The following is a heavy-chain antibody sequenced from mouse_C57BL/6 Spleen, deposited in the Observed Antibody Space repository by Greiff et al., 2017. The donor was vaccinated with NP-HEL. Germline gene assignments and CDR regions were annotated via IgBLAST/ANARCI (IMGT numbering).Heavy chain of an antibody. D-gene: IGHD1-1*01. CDR3: AREGDGSSYWYFDV. CDR2: IYPGDGDT. V-gene: IGHV1-82*01. CDR1: GYAFSSSW. J-gene: IGHJ1*03. Sequence: QVQLKESGPELVKPGASVKISCKASGYAFSSSWMNWVKQRPGKGLEWIGRIYPGDGDTNYNGKFKGKATLTADKSSSTAYMQLSSLTSGDSAVYFCAREGDGSSYWYFDVWGTGTTVTVSS.